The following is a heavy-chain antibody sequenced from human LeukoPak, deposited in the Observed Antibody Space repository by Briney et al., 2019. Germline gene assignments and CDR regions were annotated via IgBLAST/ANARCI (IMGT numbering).Heavy chain of an antibody. D-gene: IGHD3-3*01. CDR2: IYTSGST. J-gene: IGHJ3*02. CDR1: GGSISSYY. CDR3: ASARSERGLDAFDI. Sequence: PSETLSLTCTVSGGSISSYYWSWIRQPAGKGLEWIGRIYTSGSTNYNPSLKSRVTMSVDTSKNQFSLKLSSVTAADTAVYYCASARSERGLDAFDIWGQGTMVTVSS. V-gene: IGHV4-4*07.